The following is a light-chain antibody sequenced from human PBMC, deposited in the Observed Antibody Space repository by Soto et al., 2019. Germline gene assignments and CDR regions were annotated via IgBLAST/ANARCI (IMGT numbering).Light chain of an antibody. CDR2: DVT. J-gene: IGLJ2*01. CDR1: NTDVGAYNY. CDR3: SSYRGSSTPV. Sequence: QSALTQPASVSGSPGQSITISYTGTNTDVGAYNYVSWYQQHPGKAPKLVIFDVTNRPSEVSDRFSGSKSGNTASLTISGLHFEDEADYYCSSYRGSSTPVFGGGTKVTV. V-gene: IGLV2-14*03.